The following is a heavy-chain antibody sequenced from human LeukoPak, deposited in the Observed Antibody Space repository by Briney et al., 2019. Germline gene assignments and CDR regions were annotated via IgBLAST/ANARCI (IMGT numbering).Heavy chain of an antibody. CDR1: GFTFSSYS. D-gene: IGHD3-3*02. Sequence: PGGSLRLSCAASGFTFSSYSMIWVRQAPGKGLEWFSYISSGSSTIYYADSVKGRFTISRDNAKNSLYVQMNSLRAEDTAVYYCASSTASRAFDMWGQGTMVTVSS. V-gene: IGHV3-48*01. J-gene: IGHJ3*02. CDR2: ISSGSSTI. CDR3: ASSTASRAFDM.